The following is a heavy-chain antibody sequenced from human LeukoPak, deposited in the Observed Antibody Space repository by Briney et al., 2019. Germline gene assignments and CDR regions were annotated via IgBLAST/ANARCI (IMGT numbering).Heavy chain of an antibody. V-gene: IGHV4-59*12. CDR1: GGSISSYY. D-gene: IGHD3-3*01. CDR2: IYYSGST. Sequence: SSETLSLTCTVSGGSISSYYWSWIRQPPGKGLEWIGYIYYSGSTNYNPSLKSRVTISVDTSKNQFSLKLSSVTAADTAVYYCARTKITIFGVVRNWFDPWGQGTLVTVSS. J-gene: IGHJ5*02. CDR3: ARTKITIFGVVRNWFDP.